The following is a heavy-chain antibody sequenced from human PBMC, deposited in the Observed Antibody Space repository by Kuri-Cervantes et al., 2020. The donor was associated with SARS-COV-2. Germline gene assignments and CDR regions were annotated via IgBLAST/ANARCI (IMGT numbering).Heavy chain of an antibody. CDR1: GYTFTGYY. J-gene: IGHJ4*02. V-gene: IGHV1-2*02. D-gene: IGHD3-9*01. Sequence: ASVKVSCKASGYTFTGYYMHWVRQAPGQGFEWMGWINPNSGGTNYAQKFQGRVTMTRNTSISTAYMELSSLRSEDTAVYYCARGRGYWLPADPIDYWGQGTLVTV. CDR2: INPNSGGT. CDR3: ARGRGYWLPADPIDY.